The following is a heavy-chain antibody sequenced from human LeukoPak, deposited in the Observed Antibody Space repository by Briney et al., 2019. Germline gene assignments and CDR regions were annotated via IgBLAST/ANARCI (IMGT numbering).Heavy chain of an antibody. CDR3: ARDVAVAGTYFDY. Sequence: KPSETLSLTCTVSGGSISSGSYHWIWIRQPAGKGLEWIGHIYTSGSTNYNPSLRSRVTISVDTSKNQFSLKLSSVTAADTAVYYCARDVAVAGTYFDYWGQGTLVTVSS. CDR1: GGSISSGSYH. J-gene: IGHJ4*02. D-gene: IGHD6-19*01. V-gene: IGHV4-61*09. CDR2: IYTSGST.